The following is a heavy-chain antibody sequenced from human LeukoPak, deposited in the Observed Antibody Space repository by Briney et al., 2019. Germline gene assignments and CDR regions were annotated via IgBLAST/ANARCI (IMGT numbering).Heavy chain of an antibody. D-gene: IGHD3-22*01. CDR3: ARELRHYFDSSGTSDY. CDR1: GFTFSSYS. V-gene: IGHV3-21*01. J-gene: IGHJ4*02. Sequence: GSLRLSCAASGFTFSSYSMNWVRQAPGKGLEWVSSISSSSTYIYYADSVKGRFTISRDNAKNSLYLQMNSLRAEDTAVYYCARELRHYFDSSGTSDYWGQGTLVTVSS. CDR2: ISSSSTYI.